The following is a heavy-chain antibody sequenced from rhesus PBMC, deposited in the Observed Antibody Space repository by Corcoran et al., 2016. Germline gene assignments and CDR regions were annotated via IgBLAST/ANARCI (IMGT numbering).Heavy chain of an antibody. V-gene: IGHV3S18*01. D-gene: IGHD4-23*01. J-gene: IGHJ5-2*02. CDR2: ISNTGGST. CDR3: ARDAVTTDNSLDV. Sequence: VQLQESGPGLVKPSETLPLTCAVSGASISSNYWSWIRQPPGKGLEWVSGISNTGGSTYYADSVKGRFTISRENAKNTLYLQMDSLRAEDTAVYYCARDAVTTDNSLDVWGRGVLVTVSS. CDR1: GASISSNY.